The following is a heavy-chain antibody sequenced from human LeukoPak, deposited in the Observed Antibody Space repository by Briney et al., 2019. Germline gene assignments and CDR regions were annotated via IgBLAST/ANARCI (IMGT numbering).Heavy chain of an antibody. D-gene: IGHD4-23*01. J-gene: IGHJ4*02. CDR3: ARRGDGGRSFDY. V-gene: IGHV3-53*01. Sequence: GGSLRLSCAASGFTVSSSYMNWVRQAPGKGLEWVSLIYSGGTTYYADSVKGRFTISRDNSKNTLYLQMNSLRAEDTAVYYCARRGDGGRSFDYWGQGALVTVSS. CDR2: IYSGGTT. CDR1: GFTVSSSY.